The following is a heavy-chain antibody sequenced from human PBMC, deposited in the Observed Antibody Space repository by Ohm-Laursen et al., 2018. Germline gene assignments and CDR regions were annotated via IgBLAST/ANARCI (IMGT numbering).Heavy chain of an antibody. D-gene: IGHD3-22*01. Sequence: SLRLSCAASGFTFIDYDMSWIRQTPGKGLEWLSYITSGGGIIYSADSVKGRFTISRDNDVDTLYLQMNSLRAEDTAIYYCARHDSSDSPSHYYYYTMDVWGQGTTVTVSS. V-gene: IGHV3-11*01. CDR2: ITSGGGII. CDR3: ARHDSSDSPSHYYYYTMDV. CDR1: GFTFIDYD. J-gene: IGHJ6*02.